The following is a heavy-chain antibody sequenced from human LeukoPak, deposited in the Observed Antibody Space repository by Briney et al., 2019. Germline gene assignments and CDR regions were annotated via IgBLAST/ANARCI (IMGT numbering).Heavy chain of an antibody. D-gene: IGHD3-9*01. CDR2: ISGSGGSS. Sequence: GGSLRLSCAASGFIFHNHALSWVRQAPGKGLEWVSSISGSGGSSYHADSVKGRFTISRDNSKNTLYLQMNSLRAEVTAVYYCAKVPSTHARYYYYYPMDVWGQGTTVTVSS. J-gene: IGHJ6*02. V-gene: IGHV3-23*01. CDR3: AKVPSTHARYYYYYPMDV. CDR1: GFIFHNHA.